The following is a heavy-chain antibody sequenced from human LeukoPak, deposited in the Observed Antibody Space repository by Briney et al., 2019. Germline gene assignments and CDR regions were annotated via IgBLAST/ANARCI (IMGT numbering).Heavy chain of an antibody. CDR3: ARDWLAAGGDYMDV. CDR1: GFTVSSNY. D-gene: IGHD6-13*01. CDR2: ISNSGNII. V-gene: IGHV3-11*04. Sequence: GGSLRLSCAASGFTVSSNYMSWVRQAPGKGLEWVSFISNSGNIIKYADSVQGQFTISRDNAENSLYLQMNSLRADDTAIYYCARDWLAAGGDYMDVWGKGTTVTISS. J-gene: IGHJ6*03.